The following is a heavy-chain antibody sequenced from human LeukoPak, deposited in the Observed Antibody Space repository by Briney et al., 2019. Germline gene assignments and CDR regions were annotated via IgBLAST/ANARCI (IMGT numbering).Heavy chain of an antibody. J-gene: IGHJ5*01. V-gene: IGHV4-59*01. CDR3: AKEGRFSGWFDS. CDR1: GGSISGYY. CDR2: IYDTGSA. D-gene: IGHD3-10*01. Sequence: PSETLSLTCIVSGGSISGYYWTWIRQPPGKGLEWIGHIYDTGSAGYNPSLKSRVTISVDTSKNQFSLKLTSVTAADTAVYYCAKEGRFSGWFDSWGQGTLVTVSS.